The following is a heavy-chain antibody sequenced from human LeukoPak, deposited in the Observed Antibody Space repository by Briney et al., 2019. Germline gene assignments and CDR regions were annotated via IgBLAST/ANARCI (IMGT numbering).Heavy chain of an antibody. Sequence: ASVKVSCKASGYTFASYYMHWVRQAPRQGLEWMGIINPSGGSTSYAQKFQGRVTMTRDTSTSTVYMELSSLRSEDTAVYYCARAGYCTNGVCYTDYYYMDVWGKGTTVTVSS. J-gene: IGHJ6*03. CDR3: ARAGYCTNGVCYTDYYYMDV. CDR2: INPSGGST. CDR1: GYTFASYY. D-gene: IGHD2-8*01. V-gene: IGHV1-46*03.